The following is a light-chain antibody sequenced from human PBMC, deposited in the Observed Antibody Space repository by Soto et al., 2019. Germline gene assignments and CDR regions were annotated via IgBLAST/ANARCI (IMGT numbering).Light chain of an antibody. CDR1: HSITNW. J-gene: IGKJ2*01. CDR3: QPYNNN. Sequence: DIQMTQSPSTLSASVGDRVTITCRASHSITNWLAWYQQKPGKAPTVLIYDVSTLGSGVPSRFSGSGSGTEFTLTISSLQPDDFATYYCQPYNNNFGQGTKVEIK. V-gene: IGKV1-5*01. CDR2: DVS.